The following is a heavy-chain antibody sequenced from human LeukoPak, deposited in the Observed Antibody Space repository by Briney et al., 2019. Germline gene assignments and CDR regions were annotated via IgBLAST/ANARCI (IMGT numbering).Heavy chain of an antibody. D-gene: IGHD6-19*01. CDR1: GFTFSSYS. CDR2: ISSSGAKT. CDR3: ARDPIAVVGGGSFDY. J-gene: IGHJ4*02. Sequence: GGSLRLSCAASGFTFSSYSMNWVRQAPGKGLQWVSSISSSGAKTYYADSVKGRVTISRDNAKNSYYLEMNSLVAEDTAVYYCARDPIAVVGGGSFDYWGQGILVTVSS. V-gene: IGHV3-21*01.